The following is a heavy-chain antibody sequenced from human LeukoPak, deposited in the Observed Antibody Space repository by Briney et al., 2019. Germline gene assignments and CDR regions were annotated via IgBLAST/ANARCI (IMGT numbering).Heavy chain of an antibody. V-gene: IGHV3-33*08. CDR2: IWYDGSNK. D-gene: IGHD6-19*01. Sequence: GGSLRLSCAASGFTFSSYGMHWVRQAPGKGLEWVAVIWYDGSNKYYADSVKGRFTISRDNSKNTLYLQMNSLRAEDTAVYYCARDEAVAGTAGVLDYWGQGTLVTVSS. CDR1: GFTFSSYG. CDR3: ARDEAVAGTAGVLDY. J-gene: IGHJ4*02.